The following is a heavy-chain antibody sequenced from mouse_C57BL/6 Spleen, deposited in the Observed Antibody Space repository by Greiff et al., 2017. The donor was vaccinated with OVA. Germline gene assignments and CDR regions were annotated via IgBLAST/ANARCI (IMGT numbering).Heavy chain of an antibody. J-gene: IGHJ4*01. V-gene: IGHV14-4*01. Sequence: VQLQQSGAELVRPGASVKLSCTASGFNIKDDYMHWVKQRPEQGLEWIGWIDPANGDTEYASKFQGKATITADTSSNTAYLQLSSLTSEDTAVYYCTKFYYAMDYWGQGTSVTVSS. CDR1: GFNIKDDY. CDR3: TKFYYAMDY. CDR2: IDPANGDT.